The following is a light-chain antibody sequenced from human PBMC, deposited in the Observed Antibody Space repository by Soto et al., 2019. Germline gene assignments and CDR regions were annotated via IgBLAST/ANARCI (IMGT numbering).Light chain of an antibody. CDR1: QSVSDTH. Sequence: EIVLTQSPGALSLSPGESATLSCRASQSVSDTHVAWYQQRPGQAPRPLIYDASRRDIGVPDRFIGSGSATDFTLTISGLEPEDFAVYFCHQYGTSPQTFGQGTKVEIK. V-gene: IGKV3-20*01. CDR2: DAS. J-gene: IGKJ1*01. CDR3: HQYGTSPQT.